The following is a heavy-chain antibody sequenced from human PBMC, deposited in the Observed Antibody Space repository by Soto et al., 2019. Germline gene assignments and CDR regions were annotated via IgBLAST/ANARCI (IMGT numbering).Heavy chain of an antibody. V-gene: IGHV3-23*01. Sequence: GGSLRLSCAVSGFTFSSYAMSWVRQAPGKGLEWVSVISGSGGSTNYADSVKGRFTISRDNSKNTLYLQMNSLRAEDTAVYYCAKGYYYDSSGYYYGGALSWGQGTLVTVSS. CDR2: ISGSGGST. CDR3: AKGYYYDSSGYYYGGALS. D-gene: IGHD3-22*01. J-gene: IGHJ4*02. CDR1: GFTFSSYA.